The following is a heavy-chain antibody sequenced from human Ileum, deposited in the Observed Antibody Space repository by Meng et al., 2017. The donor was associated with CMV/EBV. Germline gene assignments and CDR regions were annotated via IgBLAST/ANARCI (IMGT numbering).Heavy chain of an antibody. CDR1: GFTFSRYA. J-gene: IGHJ4*02. CDR2: LNGGDAEV. V-gene: IGHV3-23*01. CDR3: AKDSTGGYPHFFEI. Sequence: GGSLRLSCEVSGFTFSRYAMTWVRQTPGKGLEWVSTLNGGDAEVNYADSVKGRFTISRDSSKNTLYLQMHSLRADDSAVYYCAKDSTGGYPHFFEIWGQGALVTVSS. D-gene: IGHD2-8*02.